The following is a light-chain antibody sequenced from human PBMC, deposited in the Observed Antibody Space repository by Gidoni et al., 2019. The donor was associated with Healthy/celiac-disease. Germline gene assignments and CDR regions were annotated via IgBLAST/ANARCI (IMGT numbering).Light chain of an antibody. V-gene: IGKV3-20*01. Sequence: ETVLTQSPGTLSLSPGESATLSCRASQSVGGNYLAWYQQKPGQAPRLLIYGASSRATGIPDRFSGSGSGTDFTLTISRLDPEDFAVYYCQQYGSSLLFGGGTKVEIK. J-gene: IGKJ4*01. CDR1: QSVGGNY. CDR2: GAS. CDR3: QQYGSSLL.